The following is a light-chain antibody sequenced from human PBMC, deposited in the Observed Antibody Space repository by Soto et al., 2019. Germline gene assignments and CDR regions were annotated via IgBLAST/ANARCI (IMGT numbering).Light chain of an antibody. J-gene: IGLJ1*01. CDR2: EVS. CDR3: SSYTRDSNLV. Sequence: QSALTQPASVSGSPGQSITISCTGTSSDVGAYNYVAWYQQHPGRAPKLMIYEVSDRPSGVSDRFSGSKSGNTASLTISGLQAEDEADYYCSSYTRDSNLVFGTGTKLTVL. V-gene: IGLV2-14*01. CDR1: SSDVGAYNY.